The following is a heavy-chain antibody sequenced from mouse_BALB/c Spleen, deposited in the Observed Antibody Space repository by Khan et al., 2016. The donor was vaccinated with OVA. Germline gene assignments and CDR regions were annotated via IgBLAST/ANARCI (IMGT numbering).Heavy chain of an antibody. J-gene: IGHJ3*01. CDR3: VRDGADHRNDGWVAY. V-gene: IGHV1-4*01. CDR1: GYTFTSYT. CDR2: INPSNGYT. D-gene: IGHD2-14*01. Sequence: QVQLQQSGAELARPGASVKMSCKASGYTFTSYTIHWIKKRPGQGLEWIGYINPSNGYTNYNQKFKDKATLATDKSSTTAYLQLSSLTSDDSAVYNCVRDGADHRNDGWVAYWGQGTLVTVSA.